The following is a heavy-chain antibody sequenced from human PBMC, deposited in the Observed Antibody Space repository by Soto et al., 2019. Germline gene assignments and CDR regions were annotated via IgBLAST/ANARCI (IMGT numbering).Heavy chain of an antibody. CDR3: ARGGNEGLVGATPY. CDR1: GFTFSSYA. Sequence: EVQLVESGGGLVQPGGSLRLSCAASGFTFSSYAMQWVRQAPGKGLEYVSLISGNGGSTYYANSVKGRFTISRDNSKNTLYLQMGSLRPEDMAVYYCARGGNEGLVGATPYWGQGTLVTVSS. V-gene: IGHV3-64*01. D-gene: IGHD1-26*01. J-gene: IGHJ4*02. CDR2: ISGNGGST.